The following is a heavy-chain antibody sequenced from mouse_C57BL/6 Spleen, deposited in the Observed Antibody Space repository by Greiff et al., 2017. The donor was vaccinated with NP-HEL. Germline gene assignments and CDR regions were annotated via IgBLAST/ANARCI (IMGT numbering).Heavy chain of an antibody. D-gene: IGHD2-4*01. V-gene: IGHV1-7*01. CDR2: INPSSGYT. CDR1: GYTFTSYW. J-gene: IGHJ2*01. CDR3: ARGAVDDYDGDY. Sequence: QVQLKESGAELAKPGASVKLSCKASGYTFTSYWMHWVNQRPGQGLEWIGYINPSSGYTKYNQKFKDKATLTADKSSSTAYMQLSSLTYEDSAVYYCARGAVDDYDGDYWGQGTTLTVSS.